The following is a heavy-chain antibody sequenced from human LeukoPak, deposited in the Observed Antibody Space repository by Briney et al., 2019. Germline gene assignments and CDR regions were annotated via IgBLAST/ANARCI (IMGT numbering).Heavy chain of an antibody. J-gene: IGHJ4*02. V-gene: IGHV3-23*01. Sequence: PGGSLRLSCAASGFDFSSYAMSWVRQPPGKGLEWVSVISRRDDYTYYADSVKGRFTISRDNSKNTLYLRMNGLRAQDTAVYYCANDYRSGSFHDFWGQGTLVTVSS. CDR1: GFDFSSYA. D-gene: IGHD3-10*01. CDR2: ISRRDDYT. CDR3: ANDYRSGSFHDF.